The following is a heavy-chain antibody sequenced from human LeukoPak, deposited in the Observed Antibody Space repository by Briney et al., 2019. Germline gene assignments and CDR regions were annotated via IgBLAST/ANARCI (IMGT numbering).Heavy chain of an antibody. J-gene: IGHJ3*02. V-gene: IGHV3-21*01. D-gene: IGHD2-21*02. CDR1: GFTFSSYS. CDR3: ARADSPLGDHDPKTDAFDI. Sequence: PGGSLRLSCAAAGFTFSSYSMNWVRQAPGKGLEWVSSISSAGTYIYYADSVKGRFTISRDNAKKSLFLQMNSLRAEDTAVYYCARADSPLGDHDPKTDAFDIWGQGTMVTVSS. CDR2: ISSAGTYI.